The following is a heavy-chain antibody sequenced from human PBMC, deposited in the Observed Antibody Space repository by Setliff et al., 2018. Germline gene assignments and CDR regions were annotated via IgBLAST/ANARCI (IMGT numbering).Heavy chain of an antibody. Sequence: GPSVKVSCKASGYTFTTYYMHWVRQAPGQGLEWMGVINPGDGSTTYAQKFQGRVKMTRDTSTNTVYMQLNSLRFEDRAVYYCARENTAKNFWGEESDYWGQGTLVTVSS. D-gene: IGHD3-3*01. J-gene: IGHJ4*02. CDR2: INPGDGST. CDR1: GYTFTTYY. V-gene: IGHV1-46*01. CDR3: ARENTAKNFWGEESDY.